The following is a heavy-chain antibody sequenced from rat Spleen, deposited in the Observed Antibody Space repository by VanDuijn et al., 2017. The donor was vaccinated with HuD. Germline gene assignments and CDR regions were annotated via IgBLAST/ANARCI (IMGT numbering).Heavy chain of an antibody. CDR2: ISYGDRSGHSST. V-gene: IGHV5-29*01. Sequence: EVQLVESGGGLVQPGRSLKLSCAASGFTFSDYGMAWVRQGPTKGLEWVATISYGDRSGHSSTYYRDSVKGRFTISIDQSKRTLSLKMDSLRSEDTPTYYCARKHYGYTDYFDYWGQGVMVTVSS. J-gene: IGHJ2*01. D-gene: IGHD1-6*01. CDR3: ARKHYGYTDYFDY. CDR1: GFTFSDYG.